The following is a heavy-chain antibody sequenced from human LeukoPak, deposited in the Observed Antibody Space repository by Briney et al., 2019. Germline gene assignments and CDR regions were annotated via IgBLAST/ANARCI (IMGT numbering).Heavy chain of an antibody. CDR1: GFTFGVYP. V-gene: IGHV3-49*04. Sequence: PGRSMSLSCAASGFTFGVYPMSWVRHAPGKGLEWVGFIRSIIYGGTTRYAASVTGRFSISTEEPKSIAYLRMSSLNTEETAVDFCTSSMRAVYYYYGIDVWGQGTTVTVSS. CDR2: IRSIIYGGTT. J-gene: IGHJ6*02. CDR3: TSSMRAVYYYYGIDV.